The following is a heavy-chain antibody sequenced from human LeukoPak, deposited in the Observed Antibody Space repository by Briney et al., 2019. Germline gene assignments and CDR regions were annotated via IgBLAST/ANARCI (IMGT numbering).Heavy chain of an antibody. CDR2: IYYSGST. Sequence: PSETLSLTCTVSGDSISSSSYYWGWIRQPPGKGLEWIGSIYYSGSTYYNPSLKSRVTISVDTSKNQFSLKLSSVTAADTAVYYCASSYYYGSGSFGRWGQGTLVTVSS. V-gene: IGHV4-39*01. CDR1: GDSISSSSYY. D-gene: IGHD3-10*01. CDR3: ASSYYYGSGSFGR. J-gene: IGHJ4*02.